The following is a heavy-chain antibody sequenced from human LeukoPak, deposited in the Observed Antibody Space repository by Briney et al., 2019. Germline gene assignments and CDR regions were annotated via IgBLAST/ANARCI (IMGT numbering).Heavy chain of an antibody. CDR2: ISGSSVAT. CDR3: AKEIAVAGFDY. V-gene: IGHV3-23*01. CDR1: GFTFSSYA. Sequence: PGGSLRLSCVGSGFTFSSYAMNWVRQAPGKGLEWVSVISGSSVATYYANSVRGRFTISRDNSKNTLYLQMNSLRAEDTAVYYCAKEIAVAGFDYWGQGTLVTVSS. J-gene: IGHJ4*02. D-gene: IGHD6-19*01.